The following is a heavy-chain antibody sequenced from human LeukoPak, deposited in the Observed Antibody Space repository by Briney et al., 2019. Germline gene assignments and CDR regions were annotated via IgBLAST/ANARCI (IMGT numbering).Heavy chain of an antibody. D-gene: IGHD3-9*01. CDR1: GFTFSNYG. V-gene: IGHV3-23*01. J-gene: IGHJ4*02. Sequence: PGGSLRLSCAASGFTFSNYGMSWVRQAPGKGLEWVSAISGSGGSTYYADSVKGRFTISRDNAKNSLYLQMNSLRAEDTAVYYCASPASTKDWLVTLWGQGTLVTVSS. CDR3: ASPASTKDWLVTL. CDR2: ISGSGGST.